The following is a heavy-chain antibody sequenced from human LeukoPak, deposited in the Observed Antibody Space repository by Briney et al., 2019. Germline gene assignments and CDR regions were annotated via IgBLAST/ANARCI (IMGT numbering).Heavy chain of an antibody. V-gene: IGHV4-59*11. J-gene: IGHJ5*02. CDR3: ARAVYGNWFDP. D-gene: IGHD1-14*01. CDR1: GGSISSHY. Sequence: SETLSLTSTVSGGSISSHYWSWIRQPPGKGLEWIGYIYYSGSTNCNPSLKSRVTISVDTSKNQFSLKLSSVTAADTAVYYCARAVYGNWFDPWGQGTLVTVSS. CDR2: IYYSGST.